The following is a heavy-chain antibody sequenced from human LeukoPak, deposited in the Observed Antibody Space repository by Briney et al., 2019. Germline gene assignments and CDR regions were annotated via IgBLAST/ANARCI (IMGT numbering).Heavy chain of an antibody. V-gene: IGHV3-23*01. CDR3: AKDLDIVVVVAAADAFDI. D-gene: IGHD2-15*01. J-gene: IGHJ3*02. CDR1: GFTFSSYA. CDR2: ISGSGGST. Sequence: GGSLRLSCAASGFTFSSYAMSWVRQAPGKGLEWVSAISGSGGSTYYADSVKGRFTISRDNSKNTLYLQMNSLRAEDTAVYYCAKDLDIVVVVAAADAFDIWGQGTMVTVSS.